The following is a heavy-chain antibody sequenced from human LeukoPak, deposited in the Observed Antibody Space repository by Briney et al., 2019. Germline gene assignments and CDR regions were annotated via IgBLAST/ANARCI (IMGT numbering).Heavy chain of an antibody. Sequence: PSETLSLTCAVYGGSFSGYYWSWIRQPPGKGLEWIGEINHSGSTNYNPSLKSRVTISVDTSKNQFSLKLSSVTAADTAVYYCAREQQLGIDYWGQGALVAVSS. D-gene: IGHD6-13*01. J-gene: IGHJ4*02. CDR3: AREQQLGIDY. V-gene: IGHV4-34*01. CDR2: INHSGST. CDR1: GGSFSGYY.